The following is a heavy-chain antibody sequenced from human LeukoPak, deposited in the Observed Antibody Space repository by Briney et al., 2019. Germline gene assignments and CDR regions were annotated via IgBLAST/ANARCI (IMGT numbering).Heavy chain of an antibody. V-gene: IGHV3-21*04. CDR3: AKGQKPVIAALAFDY. CDR2: ISSSSSYI. J-gene: IGHJ4*02. Sequence: GSLRLSCAASGFTFSSYEMNWVRQAPGKGLEWVSSISSSSSYIYYADSVKGRFTISRDNAKNSLYLQMNSLRAEDTAVYYCAKGQKPVIAALAFDYWGQGTLVTVSS. D-gene: IGHD6-13*01. CDR1: GFTFSSYE.